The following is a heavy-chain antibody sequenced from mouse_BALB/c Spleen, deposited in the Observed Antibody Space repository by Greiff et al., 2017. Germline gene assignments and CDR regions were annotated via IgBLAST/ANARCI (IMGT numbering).Heavy chain of an antibody. D-gene: IGHD2-14*01. CDR3: ARGDRYDGENYAMDY. Sequence: EVQRVESGGGLVKPGGSLKLSCAASGFTFSDYYMYWVRQTPEKRLEWVATISDGGSYTYYPDSVKGRFTISRDNAKNNLYLQMSSLKSEDTAMYYCARGDRYDGENYAMDYWGQGTSVTVSS. CDR2: ISDGGSYT. CDR1: GFTFSDYY. J-gene: IGHJ4*01. V-gene: IGHV5-4*02.